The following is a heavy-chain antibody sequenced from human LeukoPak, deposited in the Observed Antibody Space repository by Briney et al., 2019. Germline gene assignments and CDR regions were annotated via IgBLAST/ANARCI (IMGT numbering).Heavy chain of an antibody. CDR1: GGSISSYY. Sequence: SETLSLTCTVSGGSISSYYWSWIRQPAGKGLQWIGRIYTSGSTNYNPSLKSRVTMSVDTSKNQFSLKLSSVTAADTAVYYCARKGEQQLDDAFDIWGQGTMVTVSS. J-gene: IGHJ3*02. D-gene: IGHD6-13*01. V-gene: IGHV4-4*07. CDR3: ARKGEQQLDDAFDI. CDR2: IYTSGST.